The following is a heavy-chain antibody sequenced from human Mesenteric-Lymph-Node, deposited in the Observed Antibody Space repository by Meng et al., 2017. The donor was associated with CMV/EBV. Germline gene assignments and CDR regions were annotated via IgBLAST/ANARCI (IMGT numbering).Heavy chain of an antibody. CDR1: EFTFSSDS. CDR3: ARDRARFGMDV. J-gene: IGHJ6*02. CDR2: ISSTSNYI. D-gene: IGHD3-10*01. Sequence: LSLTCAASEFTFSSDSMSWVRQAPGKGLEWVSSISSTSNYIYYADSVKGRFTISRDNAKNSLFLQMNSLRAEDAAMYYCARDRARFGMDVWGQGTTVTVSS. V-gene: IGHV3-21*01.